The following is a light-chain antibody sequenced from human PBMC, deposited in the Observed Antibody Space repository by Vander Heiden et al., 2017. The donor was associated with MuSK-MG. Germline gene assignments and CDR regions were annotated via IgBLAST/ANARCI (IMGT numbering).Light chain of an antibody. V-gene: IGKV4-1*01. J-gene: IGKJ1*01. CDR1: QSVLYSSNNKDY. Sequence: DIVMTQSPDPLAVSLGERAPINCKSSQSVLYSSNNKDYLAWYQQKPGQPPKLLIYWASTRESGVPDRFSGSGSGTDFTLTISSLQAEDVAVYYCHQYYDTPPTFAQGTKVEIK. CDR2: WAS. CDR3: HQYYDTPPT.